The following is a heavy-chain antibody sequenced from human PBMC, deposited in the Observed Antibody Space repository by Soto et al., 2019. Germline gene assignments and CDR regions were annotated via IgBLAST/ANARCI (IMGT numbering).Heavy chain of an antibody. D-gene: IGHD6-13*01. V-gene: IGHV4-59*01. Sequence: QVQLQESGPGLVKPSETLSLTCTVSGGSISSYYWSWILHPPGKGLEWIGYIYYSGSTNYNPSLKSLVTILVDTSKNQFYLKLSSVTAADKAVYYCARSPYSSSWTTRFDYWCQGTLVTVSS. J-gene: IGHJ4*02. CDR1: GGSISSYY. CDR3: ARSPYSSSWTTRFDY. CDR2: IYYSGST.